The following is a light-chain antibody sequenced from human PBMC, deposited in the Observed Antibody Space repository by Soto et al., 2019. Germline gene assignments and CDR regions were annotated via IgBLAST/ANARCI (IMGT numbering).Light chain of an antibody. V-gene: IGKV1-39*01. CDR1: QTISSY. Sequence: DIQMTQSPPSLSASVGDRVTITCRASQTISSYLNWYQQKPGKAPKPLIYAASTLQSGVPSRFSGSGSGTDFTLTISSLQPEDFATYYCQQSHGIPYTFGQGTKLESK. CDR2: AAS. J-gene: IGKJ2*01. CDR3: QQSHGIPYT.